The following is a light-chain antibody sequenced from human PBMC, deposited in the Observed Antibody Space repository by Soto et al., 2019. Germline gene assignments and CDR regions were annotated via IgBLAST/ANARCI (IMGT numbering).Light chain of an antibody. Sequence: QSVLTQPASVSGSPGQSITISCTGTSSDVGGYNYVSWYQHHPGKAPRLMIYEVSNRPSGVSDRFSGSKSGNTASLTISGLLAEDEADYYCSSYTASATYVFATGTKVTVL. CDR3: SSYTASATYV. CDR1: SSDVGGYNY. V-gene: IGLV2-14*01. J-gene: IGLJ1*01. CDR2: EVS.